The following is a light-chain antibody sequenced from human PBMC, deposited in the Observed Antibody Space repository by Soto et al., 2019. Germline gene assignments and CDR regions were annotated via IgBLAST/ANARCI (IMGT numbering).Light chain of an antibody. J-gene: IGKJ1*01. V-gene: IGKV4-1*01. Sequence: DIVMTQSPDSLAVSLGERATINCKSSQNVLYSSDNRNYLAWYQQKPGQPPRLLISWASTRESGIPYRFSGSGSGKDLTLTFRGLQAGDMAVYYCQQHYSTPRTFGQGTKVEIK. CDR3: QQHYSTPRT. CDR2: WAS. CDR1: QNVLYSSDNRNY.